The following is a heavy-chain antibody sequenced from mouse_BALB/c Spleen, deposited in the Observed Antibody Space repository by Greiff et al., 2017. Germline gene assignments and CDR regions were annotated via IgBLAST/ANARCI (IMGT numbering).Heavy chain of an antibody. V-gene: IGHV5-12-2*01. D-gene: IGHD2-10*01. CDR3: ARRAYYGNYNCYFDV. CDR1: GFTFSSYT. Sequence: EVQRVESGGGLVQPGGSLKLSCAASGFTFSSYTMSWVRQTPEKRLEWVAYISHGGGSTDYPDTVKGRFTISRDNAQNTLYLQMSSLKSEDTAMYYCARRAYYGNYNCYFDVWGEGTTVTVSS. J-gene: IGHJ1*01. CDR2: ISHGGGST.